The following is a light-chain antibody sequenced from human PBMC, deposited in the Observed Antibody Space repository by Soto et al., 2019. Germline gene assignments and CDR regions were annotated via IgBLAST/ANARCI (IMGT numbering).Light chain of an antibody. CDR3: QQYNNWPPIT. CDR1: QSIAGN. CDR2: RAI. V-gene: IGKV3-15*01. Sequence: EIVMTQSPATLSVSPGERATLSCRASQSIAGNLAWYQQKPGQAPRLLIYRAIARATGIPTRFSGSGSGTEFTLTISSLQPEDFAIYYCQQYNNWPPITFGQGTRLEI. J-gene: IGKJ5*01.